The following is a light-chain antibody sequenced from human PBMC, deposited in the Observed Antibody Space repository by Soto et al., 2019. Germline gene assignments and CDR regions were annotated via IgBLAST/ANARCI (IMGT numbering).Light chain of an antibody. CDR3: QQLHNYPFT. CDR2: AAS. J-gene: IGKJ3*01. Sequence: DIPLTQSPSFLSASVGDRVTITCRASQGISSYLAWYQQKPGKAPRLLIYAASTLQSGVPSRFSGSTSGTEFTLTISSLQPEDFATFYCQQLHNYPFTFGPGTKVDIK. CDR1: QGISSY. V-gene: IGKV1-9*01.